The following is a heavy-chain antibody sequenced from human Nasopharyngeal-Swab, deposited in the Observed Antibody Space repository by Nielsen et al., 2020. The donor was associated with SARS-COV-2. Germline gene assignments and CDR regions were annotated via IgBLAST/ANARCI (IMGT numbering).Heavy chain of an antibody. CDR2: IRSSGDKT. CDR3: AKNRDNLSPDAFDI. D-gene: IGHD1-1*01. CDR1: GITFSNHA. V-gene: IGHV3-23*01. Sequence: GESLKISCAASGITFSNHAWTWVRQAPGKGLEWVSAIRSSGDKTYHAGSVGGRFTISRDKSQNTLYLQMNSLRAEDPPVYYCAKNRDNLSPDAFDIWGQGTMVTVSS. J-gene: IGHJ3*02.